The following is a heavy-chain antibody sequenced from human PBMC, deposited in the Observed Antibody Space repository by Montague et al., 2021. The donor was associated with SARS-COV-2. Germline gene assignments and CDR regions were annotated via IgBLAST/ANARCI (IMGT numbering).Heavy chain of an antibody. CDR2: IYYSGTT. CDR1: SGFIISSGYY. D-gene: IGHD3-10*01. CDR3: ARGMIRGVTTPFDY. V-gene: IGHV4-39*02. J-gene: IGHJ4*02. Sequence: SDTLSLTCSVSSGFIISSGYYWGWIRQPPGKELEWIGNIYYSGTTYYNPSLQSRGTISVDTSKNHLSLRLSSMTAADTAVYFCARGMIRGVTTPFDYWGQGSQVTVSS.